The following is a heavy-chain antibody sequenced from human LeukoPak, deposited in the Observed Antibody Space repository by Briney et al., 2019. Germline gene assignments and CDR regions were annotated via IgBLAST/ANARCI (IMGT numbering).Heavy chain of an antibody. J-gene: IGHJ4*02. CDR3: AGDGSGSYHFDY. V-gene: IGHV3-30-3*01. Sequence: GGSLRLSCGASGFTFSSYAMHWVRQAPGKGLEWVAVISYDGSNKYYADSVKGRFTISRDNSKNTLYLQMNSLRAEDTAVYYCAGDGSGSYHFDYWGQGTLVTVSS. CDR1: GFTFSSYA. CDR2: ISYDGSNK. D-gene: IGHD1-26*01.